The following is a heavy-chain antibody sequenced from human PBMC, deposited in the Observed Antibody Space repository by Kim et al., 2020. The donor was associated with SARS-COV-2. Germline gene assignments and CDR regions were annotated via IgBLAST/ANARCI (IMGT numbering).Heavy chain of an antibody. D-gene: IGHD2-2*01. V-gene: IGHV3-30*02. J-gene: IGHJ5*02. CDR3: AKDSTFRSSTSCDPFDP. Sequence: VQGRFTISRDDSKNTLYLEMNSLRAEDTAVYYCAKDSTFRSSTSCDPFDPWGQGTLVTVSS.